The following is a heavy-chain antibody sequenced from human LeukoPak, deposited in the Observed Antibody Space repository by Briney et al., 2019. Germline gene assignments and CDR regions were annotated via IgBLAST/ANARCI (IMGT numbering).Heavy chain of an antibody. D-gene: IGHD3-10*01. Sequence: GGSLRPSCAASGFPFSSYWMHWVRQAPGKGLEWVSGISWNSGSIGYADSVKGRFTISRDNAKNSLYLQMNSLRAEDTALYYCAKDKTGYYGSGSYYYWGQGTLVTVSS. CDR2: ISWNSGSI. V-gene: IGHV3-9*01. CDR1: GFPFSSYW. J-gene: IGHJ4*02. CDR3: AKDKTGYYGSGSYYY.